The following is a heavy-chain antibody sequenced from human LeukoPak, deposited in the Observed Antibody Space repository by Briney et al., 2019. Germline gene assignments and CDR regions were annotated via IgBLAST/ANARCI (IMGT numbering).Heavy chain of an antibody. D-gene: IGHD3-22*01. J-gene: IGHJ4*02. CDR3: ARPAAGYYDSSGTPFDY. CDR1: GGTFSSYA. V-gene: IGHV1-69*04. CDR2: IIPIFGIA. Sequence: ASVKVSCKASGGTFSSYAISWVRQAPGQGLEWMERIIPIFGIANYAQKFQGRVTITADKSTSTAYMELSSLRSEDTAVYYCARPAAGYYDSSGTPFDYWGQGTLVTVSS.